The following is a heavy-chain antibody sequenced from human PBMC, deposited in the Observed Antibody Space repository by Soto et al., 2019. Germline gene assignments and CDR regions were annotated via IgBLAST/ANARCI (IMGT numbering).Heavy chain of an antibody. CDR3: ATVSPFYDFRSRYTGTFDP. Sequence: GGSLRLSCAGSGFILSSYAISWVRQAPGKGLEWVSSISGRDDSTYYEDSVKGRFTISRDNSKNTLFLQMKSLGAEDTALYYSATVSPFYDFRSRYTGTFDPSGQGTLVAFCS. CDR1: GFILSSYA. V-gene: IGHV3-23*01. D-gene: IGHD3-3*01. CDR2: ISGRDDST. J-gene: IGHJ5*02.